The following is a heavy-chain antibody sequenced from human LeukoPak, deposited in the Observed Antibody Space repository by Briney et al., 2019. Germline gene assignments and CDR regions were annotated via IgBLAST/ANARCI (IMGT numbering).Heavy chain of an antibody. J-gene: IGHJ6*02. CDR1: GYTFTGYY. CDR2: IVPNSGDT. D-gene: IGHD3-22*01. Sequence: ASVKVSCKTSGYTFTGYYMLWVRQAPGQGLEWMGRIVPNSGDTNYAQKFQGRVTLTRDTSISTAYMELSRLRSDDTAIYYCARGGVVTSVGQTFYYGMDVWGQGTTVTVSS. CDR3: ARGGVVTSVGQTFYYGMDV. V-gene: IGHV1-2*06.